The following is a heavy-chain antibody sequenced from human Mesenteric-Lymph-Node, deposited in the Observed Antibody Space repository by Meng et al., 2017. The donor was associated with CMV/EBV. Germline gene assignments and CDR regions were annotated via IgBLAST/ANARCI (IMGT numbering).Heavy chain of an antibody. Sequence: GESLKISCVTSGFSFSDYGVYWVRQAPGKGLEWVAVISYDGNNKYYADSVKGRFTISRDNSKNTLYLQMNSLRAEDTALYYCAKLDGRSIMVRGVINDAFDIWGQGTMVTVSS. V-gene: IGHV3-30*18. CDR3: AKLDGRSIMVRGVINDAFDI. D-gene: IGHD3-10*01. J-gene: IGHJ3*02. CDR2: ISYDGNNK. CDR1: GFSFSDYG.